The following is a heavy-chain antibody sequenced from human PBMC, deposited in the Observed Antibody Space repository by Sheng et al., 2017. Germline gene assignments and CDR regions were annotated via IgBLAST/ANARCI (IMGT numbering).Heavy chain of an antibody. Sequence: QVQLVQSGAEVKKPGSSVKVSCKASGGTFSSYTISWVRQAPGQGLEWMGRIIPILGIANYAQKFQGRVTITADKSTSTAYMELSSLRSEDTAVYYCASGGLGYYYYMDVWGKGTTVTVSS. V-gene: IGHV1-69*02. D-gene: IGHD7-27*01. CDR2: IIPILGIA. CDR1: GGTFSSYT. CDR3: ASGGLGYYYYMDV. J-gene: IGHJ6*03.